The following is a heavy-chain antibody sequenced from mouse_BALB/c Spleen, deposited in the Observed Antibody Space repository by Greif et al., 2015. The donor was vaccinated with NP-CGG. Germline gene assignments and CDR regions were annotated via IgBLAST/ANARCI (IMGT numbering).Heavy chain of an antibody. CDR3: AGEGGYFDY. CDR1: GYTFTSYW. Sequence: DLVKPGASVKLSCKASGYTFTSYWINWVKQRPGQGLEWIGRIAPGSGSTYYNEMFKGKATLTVDTSSSTACIQLSSLSSEDSAVYFCAGEGGYFDYWGQGTTLTVSS. D-gene: IGHD1-1*02. CDR2: IAPGSGST. J-gene: IGHJ2*01. V-gene: IGHV1S41*01.